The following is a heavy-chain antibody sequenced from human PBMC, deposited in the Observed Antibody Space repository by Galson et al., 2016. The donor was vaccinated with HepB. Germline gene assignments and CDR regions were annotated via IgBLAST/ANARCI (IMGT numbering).Heavy chain of an antibody. CDR1: GFTFSSYT. CDR3: ARETEDYRMDY. CDR2: ISSSSTYI. J-gene: IGHJ4*02. D-gene: IGHD4-11*01. V-gene: IGHV3-21*01. Sequence: SLRLFCAASGFTFSSYTMNWVRRSPGKGLEWVSSISSSSTYIHYEDSVKGRFTISRDNAKNSLYLQMNSLRAEDTAVYYCARETEDYRMDYWGQGTLVTVSS.